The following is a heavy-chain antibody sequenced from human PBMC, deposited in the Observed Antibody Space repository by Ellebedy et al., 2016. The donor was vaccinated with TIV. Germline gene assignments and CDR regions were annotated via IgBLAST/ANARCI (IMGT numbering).Heavy chain of an antibody. CDR1: GFTFSSYS. J-gene: IGHJ4*02. CDR3: TTALFSGGGY. V-gene: IGHV3-15*07. D-gene: IGHD6-19*01. CDR2: IKSKTDGGTT. Sequence: PGGSLRLSCAASGFTFSSYSMNWVRQAPGKGLAWVGRIKSKTDGGTTDYAAPVKGRFTISRDDSKNTLYLQMNSLKTEDTAVYYCTTALFSGGGYWGQGTLVTVSS.